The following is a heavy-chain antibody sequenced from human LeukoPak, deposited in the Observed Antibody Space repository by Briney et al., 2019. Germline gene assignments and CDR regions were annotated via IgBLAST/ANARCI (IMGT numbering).Heavy chain of an antibody. CDR3: ARDLEAYQAVAGTFWFDP. V-gene: IGHV3-21*01. J-gene: IGHJ5*02. Sequence: GGSLRLSCAASGFTFSSYSMNWVRQTPGKGLEWVSSISSSSSYKYYADSAKGRFTISRDNAKNSLYLQMNSLRAEDTAVYYCARDLEAYQAVAGTFWFDPWGQGTLVTVSS. CDR2: ISSSSSYK. D-gene: IGHD6-19*01. CDR1: GFTFSSYS.